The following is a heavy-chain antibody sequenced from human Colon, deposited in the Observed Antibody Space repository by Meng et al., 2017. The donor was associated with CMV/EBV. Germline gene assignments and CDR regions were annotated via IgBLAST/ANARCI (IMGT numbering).Heavy chain of an antibody. V-gene: IGHV3-23*01. CDR1: GFPFSSYA. CDR2: VTGSGSYT. Sequence: GESLKISCTVSGFPFSSYALSWVRQPPGKGLQWVSAVTGSGSYTYSADSVKGRFTISRDNSNNTLFLQMHSLRAEDTAVYYCAKGLQYSDFWGVDYWGQGTLVTVSS. CDR3: AKGLQYSDFWGVDY. D-gene: IGHD3-3*01. J-gene: IGHJ4*02.